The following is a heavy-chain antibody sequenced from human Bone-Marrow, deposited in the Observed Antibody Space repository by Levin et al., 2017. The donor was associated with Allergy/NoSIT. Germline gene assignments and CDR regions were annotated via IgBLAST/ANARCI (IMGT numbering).Heavy chain of an antibody. D-gene: IGHD3-16*01. J-gene: IGHJ3*02. CDR3: AGGSTYDHGLEI. Sequence: GESLKISCAASGFTVGSHYMTWVRRAPGKGLECVSVIYSGGKTFYTESVKGRLTISRDDSKNTLYLQMNSLRVEDTAVYFCAGGSTYDHGLEIWGQGTTVTVSS. V-gene: IGHV3-53*01. CDR1: GFTVGSHY. CDR2: IYSGGKT.